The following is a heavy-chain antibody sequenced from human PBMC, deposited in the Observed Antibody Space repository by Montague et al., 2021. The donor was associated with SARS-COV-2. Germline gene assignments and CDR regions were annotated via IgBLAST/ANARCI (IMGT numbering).Heavy chain of an antibody. J-gene: IGHJ4*02. D-gene: IGHD4-17*01. Sequence: SLRLSCAASGFTFTNFAMTWVRQAPGKGLEWVSRIDTSGGDTYYADSVKGRFTISRDNSRNTVYLQLNSLRAEDTALYYCASSYGFWYFAYWGQGTLVTASS. CDR1: GFTFTNFA. V-gene: IGHV3-23*01. CDR2: IDTSGGDT. CDR3: ASSYGFWYFAY.